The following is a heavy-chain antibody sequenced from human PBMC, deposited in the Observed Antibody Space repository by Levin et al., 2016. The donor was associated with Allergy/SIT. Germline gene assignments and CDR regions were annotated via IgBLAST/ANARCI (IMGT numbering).Heavy chain of an antibody. Sequence: WIRQPPGKGLEWVSLISGDGGSTYYADSAKGRFTISRDNSKNSLYLQMNSLRTEDTALYYCASSNIAAAGPRYYYYYYGMDVWGQGTTVTVSS. CDR2: ISGDGGST. D-gene: IGHD6-13*01. CDR3: ASSNIAAAGPRYYYYYYGMDV. J-gene: IGHJ6*02. V-gene: IGHV3-43*02.